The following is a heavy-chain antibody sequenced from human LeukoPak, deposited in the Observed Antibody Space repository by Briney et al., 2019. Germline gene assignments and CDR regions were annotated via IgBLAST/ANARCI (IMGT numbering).Heavy chain of an antibody. CDR3: ARKYYYDRSGKQNYGMDV. D-gene: IGHD3-22*01. Sequence: ASVKVSCKASGYTFTSYGISWVRQAPGQGLEWMGWISAYNGNTNYAQKLQGRVTMTTDTSTSTAYMELRSLRSDDTAVYYCARKYYYDRSGKQNYGMDVWGQGTTVTVSS. CDR2: ISAYNGNT. CDR1: GYTFTSYG. V-gene: IGHV1-18*01. J-gene: IGHJ6*02.